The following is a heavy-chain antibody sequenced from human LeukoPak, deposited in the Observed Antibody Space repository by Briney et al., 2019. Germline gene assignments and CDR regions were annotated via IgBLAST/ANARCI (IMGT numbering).Heavy chain of an antibody. CDR3: ARALRSRQQLVAFDH. Sequence: ASVKVSCQASGYTFTGYYMHWVRQAPGHGLEWMGWINPNSGGTNYAQKFQGWVTMTRDTSISTAYMELSRLRSDDTAVYYCARALRSRQQLVAFDHWGQGTLVTVSS. CDR1: GYTFTGYY. J-gene: IGHJ4*02. V-gene: IGHV1-2*04. CDR2: INPNSGGT. D-gene: IGHD6-13*01.